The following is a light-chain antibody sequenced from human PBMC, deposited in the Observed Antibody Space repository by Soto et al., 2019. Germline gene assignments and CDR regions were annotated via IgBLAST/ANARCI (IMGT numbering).Light chain of an antibody. J-gene: IGLJ1*01. Sequence: QSVLTQPASVSGSPGQSITISCTATSSDVGSYNLVSWYQQHPGKAPKLMIYEGSKRPSGVSNRFSGSKSGNTASLTISGLQAEDEADYYCCSYAGSSYVFGTGTMVTVL. CDR1: SSDVGSYNL. V-gene: IGLV2-23*01. CDR3: CSYAGSSYV. CDR2: EGS.